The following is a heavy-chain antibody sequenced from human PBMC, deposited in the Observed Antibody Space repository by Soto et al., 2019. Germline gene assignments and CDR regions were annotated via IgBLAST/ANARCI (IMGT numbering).Heavy chain of an antibody. J-gene: IGHJ4*02. CDR1: GGSLTSYY. V-gene: IGHV4-59*01. CDR3: ARGYCSSSSCYEFDH. Sequence: SETLSLTCTVSGGSLTSYYWIWIRQPPGKGLEWIGSIHNSGSTNYNPSLKGRVTISLDTPKKQFSLKVSSVTAADTAMYYCARGYCSSSSCYEFDHWGQGSLVTVSS. D-gene: IGHD2-2*01. CDR2: IHNSGST.